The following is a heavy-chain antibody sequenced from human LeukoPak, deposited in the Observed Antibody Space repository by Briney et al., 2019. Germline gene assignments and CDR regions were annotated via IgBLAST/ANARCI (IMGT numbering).Heavy chain of an antibody. D-gene: IGHD2-2*01. Sequence: SETLSLTCAVYGGSFSGYYWSWIRQPPGKGLEWIGEINHSGSTNYNPSLKSRVTISVDTSKNQFSLKLSSVTAADTAVYYCARDHIGYCSSTSCSRTRRGSFYFDYWGQGTLVTVSS. CDR3: ARDHIGYCSSTSCSRTRRGSFYFDY. J-gene: IGHJ4*02. CDR2: INHSGST. CDR1: GGSFSGYY. V-gene: IGHV4-34*01.